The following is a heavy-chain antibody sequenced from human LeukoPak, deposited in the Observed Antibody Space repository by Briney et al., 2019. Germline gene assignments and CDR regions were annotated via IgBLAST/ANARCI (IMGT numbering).Heavy chain of an antibody. CDR2: IYYSGST. CDR1: GGSISSGGYY. J-gene: IGHJ4*02. Sequence: PSETLSLTCTVSGGSISSGGYYWSWIRQHPGKGLEWIGYIYYSGSTYYNPSLKSRVTISVDTSKNQFSLKLSSVTAADTAVYYCARMVAGIIKGFDYWGQGTLVTVSS. CDR3: ARMVAGIIKGFDY. D-gene: IGHD6-19*01. V-gene: IGHV4-31*03.